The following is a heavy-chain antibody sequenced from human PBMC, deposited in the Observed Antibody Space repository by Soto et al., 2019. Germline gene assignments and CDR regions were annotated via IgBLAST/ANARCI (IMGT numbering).Heavy chain of an antibody. CDR1: GYTFSNFD. Sequence: EASVKVSCKVAGYTFSNFDINWVRQATGHGLEWMGWMNLNSGKTGYAQKFQGRVTMTRNSSISIAYMELSSLRSEDTAVYYCARGYYYDSSGYYYGMDVWGQGTTVTVSS. D-gene: IGHD3-22*01. CDR3: ARGYYYDSSGYYYGMDV. J-gene: IGHJ6*02. CDR2: MNLNSGKT. V-gene: IGHV1-8*01.